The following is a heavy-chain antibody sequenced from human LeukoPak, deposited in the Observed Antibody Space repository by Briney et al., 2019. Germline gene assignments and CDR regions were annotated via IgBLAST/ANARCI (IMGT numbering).Heavy chain of an antibody. CDR3: ARLASSGWSHCDY. CDR1: GGYISGYY. V-gene: IGHV4-59*08. CDR2: IYYSGST. J-gene: IGHJ4*02. Sequence: SETLSLTCTVSGGYISGYYWSWIRQPPGKGPEWVGYIYYSGSTNYNPSLKSRVTISVDTSKNQFSLKMNSVTAADTAVYYCARLASSGWSHCDYWGQGTLVTVSS. D-gene: IGHD6-19*01.